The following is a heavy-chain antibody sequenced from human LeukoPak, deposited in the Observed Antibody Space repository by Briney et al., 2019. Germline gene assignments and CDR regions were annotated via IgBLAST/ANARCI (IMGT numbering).Heavy chain of an antibody. Sequence: GESLKISCKGSGYSFSNSWIAWVRQMPGKGLEWMGIIYPGDSDTRYSPSFQGQVTISADKSISTAYLQWSSLKASDTAIYYCARPEGDDYTGGFDYWGQGTLVTVSS. D-gene: IGHD3-16*01. J-gene: IGHJ4*02. CDR3: ARPEGDDYTGGFDY. CDR1: GYSFSNSW. V-gene: IGHV5-51*01. CDR2: IYPGDSDT.